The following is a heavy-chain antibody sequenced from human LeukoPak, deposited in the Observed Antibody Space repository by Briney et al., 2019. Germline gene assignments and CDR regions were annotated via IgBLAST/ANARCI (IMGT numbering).Heavy chain of an antibody. D-gene: IGHD3-10*01. V-gene: IGHV3-30*04. Sequence: GGSLRLSCAASGFTFRNYMMHWVRQAPGKGLDWVAVILEDGSIQHYADSVRGRFTISRDNSRNTVFLQMNSLRGEDTAIYYCARVQGGGFRTADFWGQGTVVTVSS. J-gene: IGHJ4*02. CDR1: GFTFRNYM. CDR3: ARVQGGGFRTADF. CDR2: ILEDGSIQ.